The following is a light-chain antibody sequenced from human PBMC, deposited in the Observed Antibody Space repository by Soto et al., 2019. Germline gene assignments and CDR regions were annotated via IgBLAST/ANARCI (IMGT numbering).Light chain of an antibody. Sequence: DIVMTQSPDSLALSLGERATIYCKSSQSVLYNSNNKNYLAWYQQKPGQPPKLLIYWASTRESGVPDRFSGSGSGTDFTLTISSLQAEDVAVYYCQQYYITPHTVGGGTKVEIK. V-gene: IGKV4-1*01. CDR1: QSVLYNSNNKNY. CDR2: WAS. CDR3: QQYYITPHT. J-gene: IGKJ4*01.